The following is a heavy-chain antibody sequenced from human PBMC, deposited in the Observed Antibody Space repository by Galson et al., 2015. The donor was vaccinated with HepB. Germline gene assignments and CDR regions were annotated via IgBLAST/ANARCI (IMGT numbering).Heavy chain of an antibody. CDR3: ARHAHCSDTSFYADY. CDR2: IDPIDSYT. V-gene: IGHV5-10-1*01. J-gene: IGHJ4*02. Sequence: QSGAEVKKSGESLRISCSASGYSFTSYWITWVRQMPGKGLEWMGKIDPIDSYTSYSPSFQGHVTFSADKSISTVYLQWSSLQASDTAKYYCARHAHCSDTSFYADYWGQGTPVTVSS. D-gene: IGHD2/OR15-2a*01. CDR1: GYSFTSYW.